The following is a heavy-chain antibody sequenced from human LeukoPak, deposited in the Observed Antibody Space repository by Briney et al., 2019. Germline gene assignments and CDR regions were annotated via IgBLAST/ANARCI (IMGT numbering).Heavy chain of an antibody. CDR3: AKDPSLLLWFGESLFDP. Sequence: GGSLRLSCAASGFTFSSYAMSWVRQAPGKGLEWVSAISGSGGSTYYADSVKGRFTISRDNSKNTLYLQMNSLRAEDTAVYYCAKDPSLLLWFGESLFDPWGQGTLVTVSS. CDR2: ISGSGGST. V-gene: IGHV3-23*01. CDR1: GFTFSSYA. D-gene: IGHD3-10*01. J-gene: IGHJ5*02.